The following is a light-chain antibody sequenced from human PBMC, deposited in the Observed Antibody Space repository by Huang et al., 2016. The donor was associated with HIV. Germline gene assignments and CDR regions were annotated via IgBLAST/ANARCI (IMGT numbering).Light chain of an antibody. Sequence: DIQMTQSPSSLSASVGDRVPITCRASQSISSYLNWYQQKPGKAPKLLIYAASSLQSGVPSRFSGSGSGTDFTLTISSLQPEDFATYYCQQSYSTPVWTFGQGTKVEIK. J-gene: IGKJ1*01. CDR1: QSISSY. V-gene: IGKV1-39*01. CDR2: AAS. CDR3: QQSYSTPVWT.